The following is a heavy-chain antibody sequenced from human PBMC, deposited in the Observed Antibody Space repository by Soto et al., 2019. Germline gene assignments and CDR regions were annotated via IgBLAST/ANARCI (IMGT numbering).Heavy chain of an antibody. J-gene: IGHJ6*02. V-gene: IGHV3-30*03. Sequence: QVQLVESGGGVVQPGRSLRLSCAASGFTFSSYGMHWVRQAPGKGLEWVAVISYDGSNKYYADSVKGRFTISRDNSKNTLDLQMNSLRAEDTAVYYCAGAYYYYYYGMDVWGQGTTVTVSS. CDR3: AGAYYYYYYGMDV. CDR2: ISYDGSNK. CDR1: GFTFSSYG.